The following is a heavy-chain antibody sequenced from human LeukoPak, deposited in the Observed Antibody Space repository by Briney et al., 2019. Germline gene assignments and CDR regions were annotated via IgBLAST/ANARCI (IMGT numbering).Heavy chain of an antibody. J-gene: IGHJ4*02. D-gene: IGHD3-10*01. CDR2: ISNDGTDK. CDR1: GVTFSNYA. V-gene: IGHV3-30*03. CDR3: VREGTYFFASGSIQGYYFDN. Sequence: GGPLRLSCAAPGVTFSNYAMHWVRQSPGKGLEWVAVISNDGTDKHHADSVKGRFTVSRDNSNHTVYLEMDRLRVEDTAIYYCVREGTYFFASGSIQGYYFDNWGQGTLVTVSS.